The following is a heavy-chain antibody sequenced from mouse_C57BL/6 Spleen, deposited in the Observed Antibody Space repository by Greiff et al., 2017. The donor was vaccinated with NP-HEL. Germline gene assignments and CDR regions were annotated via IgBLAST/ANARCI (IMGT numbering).Heavy chain of an antibody. CDR1: GYAFSSSW. V-gene: IGHV1-82*01. CDR3: ARSSTVVAPYFDY. Sequence: LVKPGASVKISCQASGYAFSSSWMNWVKQRPGKGLEWIGRIYPGDGDTNYNGKFKGKATLTADKSSSTAYMQLSSLTSEDSAVYFCARSSTVVAPYFDYWGQGTTLTVSS. J-gene: IGHJ2*01. CDR2: IYPGDGDT. D-gene: IGHD1-1*01.